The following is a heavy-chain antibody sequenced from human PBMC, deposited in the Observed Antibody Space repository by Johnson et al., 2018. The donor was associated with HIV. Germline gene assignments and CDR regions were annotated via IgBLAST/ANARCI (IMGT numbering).Heavy chain of an antibody. J-gene: IGHJ3*02. CDR2: IRYDGSNK. Sequence: QVQLVESGGGVVQPGGSLRLSCAASGFTFSSYGMHWVRQAPGKGLEWVAFIRYDGSNKYYADSVKGRFTISRDNSKNTLYLQMNSLRAEDTAVYYCAKDSRYSYGRDAFDIWGQGTMVTVSS. CDR1: GFTFSSYG. D-gene: IGHD5-18*01. CDR3: AKDSRYSYGRDAFDI. V-gene: IGHV3-30*02.